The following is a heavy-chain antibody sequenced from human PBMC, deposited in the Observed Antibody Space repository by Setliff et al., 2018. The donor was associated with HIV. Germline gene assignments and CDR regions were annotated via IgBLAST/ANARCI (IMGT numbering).Heavy chain of an antibody. D-gene: IGHD3-22*01. CDR3: AREIPPYYYDNGGYSHF. Sequence: SETLSLTCTVSGDSVNDRSYFWGWIRQPPGKGLEWIGTFYYNGDSRYNPSLKSRVTISADTSKNQFSLHLRSVTAADTAVYFCAREIPPYYYDNGGYSHFWGHGTLVTVSS. CDR2: FYYNGDS. J-gene: IGHJ4*01. V-gene: IGHV4-39*02. CDR1: GDSVNDRSYF.